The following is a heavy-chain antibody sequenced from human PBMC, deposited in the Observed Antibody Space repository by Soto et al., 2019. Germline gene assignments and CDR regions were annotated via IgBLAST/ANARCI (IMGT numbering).Heavy chain of an antibody. CDR3: AREKIVAGFYYGLDV. Sequence: QVQLVQSGAEVKKPGASVRVSCKGLGYTFTGYYIHWIRQAPGQGLEWLAWINANSGGVSHAQKFQGRVTMTRDTSISTVYMELSRLTSDDTAVYYCAREKIVAGFYYGLDVWGQGTTVTVSS. D-gene: IGHD5-12*01. V-gene: IGHV1-2*02. J-gene: IGHJ6*02. CDR1: GYTFTGYY. CDR2: INANSGGV.